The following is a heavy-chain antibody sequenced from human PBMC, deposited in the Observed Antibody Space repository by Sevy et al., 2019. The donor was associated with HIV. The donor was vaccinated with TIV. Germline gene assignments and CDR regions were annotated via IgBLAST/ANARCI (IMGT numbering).Heavy chain of an antibody. V-gene: IGHV1-2*06. CDR1: GYNFIGYY. Sequence: ASEVSCKASGYNFIGYYVHWVRQAPGQGLEWIGRINPMNGDTKYAQKFQGRVTMTRDMSVSTAYMEVSRLKSDDTAIYYCAGQTSGWYDWFDPWGQGTLVTVSS. CDR2: INPMNGDT. J-gene: IGHJ5*02. D-gene: IGHD6-19*01. CDR3: AGQTSGWYDWFDP.